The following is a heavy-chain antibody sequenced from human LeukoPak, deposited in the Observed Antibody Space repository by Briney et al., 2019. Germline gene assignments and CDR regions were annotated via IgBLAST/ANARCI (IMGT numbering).Heavy chain of an antibody. CDR2: ISHDARNK. D-gene: IGHD3-3*02. V-gene: IGHV3-30*03. CDR1: GFSFSRYD. Sequence: GRSLRLSCVASGFSFSRYDMHWVRQAPGKGLEWVAVISHDARNKIYADSVKGRLTISRDNSKNTLYLQMNSLRAEDTAVYYCAREGFSRGYYQYYYMDVWGKGTTVTVSS. CDR3: AREGFSRGYYQYYYMDV. J-gene: IGHJ6*03.